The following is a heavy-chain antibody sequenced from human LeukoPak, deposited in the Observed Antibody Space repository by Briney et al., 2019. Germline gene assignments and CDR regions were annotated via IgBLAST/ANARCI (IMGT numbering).Heavy chain of an antibody. CDR2: ISYSGYT. V-gene: IGHV4-59*01. CDR1: GGPMRSYY. J-gene: IGHJ4*02. CDR3: ARGRNDNGGMFFGS. Sequence: PSETLSLTCTVSGGPMRSYYWSWIRQAPGKGLEWIGFISYSGYTSYSPSLKSRVAISVDTSKSQFSLRLNSVTAADTAIYYCARGRNDNGGMFFGSWAQGTLVTVSS. D-gene: IGHD4-23*01.